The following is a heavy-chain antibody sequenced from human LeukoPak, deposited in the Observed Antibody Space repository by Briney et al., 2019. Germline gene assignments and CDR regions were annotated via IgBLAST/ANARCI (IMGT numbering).Heavy chain of an antibody. Sequence: GASVKVSCKASGYTFTSYGISWVRQAPGQGLEWMGWISAYNGNTNYAQKLQGRVTMTTDTSTSTAYMELRSLRSDDTAVYYCARVGDGWYHYYYYMDVWGKGTTATVSS. J-gene: IGHJ6*03. V-gene: IGHV1-18*01. CDR3: ARVGDGWYHYYYYMDV. CDR1: GYTFTSYG. D-gene: IGHD6-19*01. CDR2: ISAYNGNT.